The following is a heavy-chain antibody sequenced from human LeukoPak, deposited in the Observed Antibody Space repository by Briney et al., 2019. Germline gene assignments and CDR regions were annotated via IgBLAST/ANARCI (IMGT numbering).Heavy chain of an antibody. D-gene: IGHD3-3*01. CDR1: GYTFTGYY. Sequence: ASVKVSCKASGYTFTGYYMHWVRQAPGQGLEWMGRINPNSGGTNYAQKFQGRVTMTRDTSISTAYMELSRLRSDDTAVYYCARATFWSGYQRDSWYMDVWGKGTTVTVSS. J-gene: IGHJ6*03. V-gene: IGHV1-2*06. CDR2: INPNSGGT. CDR3: ARATFWSGYQRDSWYMDV.